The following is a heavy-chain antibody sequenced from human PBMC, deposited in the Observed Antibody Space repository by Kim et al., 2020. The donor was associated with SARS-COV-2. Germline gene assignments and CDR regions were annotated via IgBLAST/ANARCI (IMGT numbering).Heavy chain of an antibody. J-gene: IGHJ6*02. V-gene: IGHV3-7*03. Sequence: GGSLRLSCAASGFPFNNYWMSWVRQAPGKGLELVANIAEHESEKSYVDSVKGRFTISRDNAKNSLYLQMNSLRAEDTAVYHCARRMVVRGVRWGMDVWGQGTTVTVSS. CDR3: ARRMVVRGVRWGMDV. D-gene: IGHD3-10*01. CDR2: IAEHESEK. CDR1: GFPFNNYW.